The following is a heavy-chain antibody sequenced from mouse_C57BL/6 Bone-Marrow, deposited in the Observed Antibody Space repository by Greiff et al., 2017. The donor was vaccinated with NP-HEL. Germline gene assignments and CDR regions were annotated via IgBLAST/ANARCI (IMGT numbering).Heavy chain of an antibody. V-gene: IGHV1-50*01. CDR3: ARPFLLLWFSY. CDR1: GYTFTNYW. CDR2: IDPSDSYT. Sequence: QVQLQQPGAELVKPGASVKLSCKASGYTFTNYWMQWVKQRPGQGLEWIGEIDPSDSYTNYNQKFKGKATLTVDTSSSTAYMQLSSLTSEDSAVYYCARPFLLLWFSYWGQGTLVTVSA. J-gene: IGHJ3*01. D-gene: IGHD2-10*01.